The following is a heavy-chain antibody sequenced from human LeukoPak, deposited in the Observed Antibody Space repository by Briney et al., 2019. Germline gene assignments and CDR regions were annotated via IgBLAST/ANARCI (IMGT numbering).Heavy chain of an antibody. CDR1: GFTFNNYG. V-gene: IGHV3-30*02. D-gene: IGHD3-10*01. J-gene: IGHJ6*03. CDR3: AKDSAFYYIDV. CDR2: IRYNGNNQ. Sequence: GGSLRLSCSASGFTFNNYGMHWVRQAPGKGLEWVAFIRYNGNNQYYADSVKGRFTISRDNSKNTLYLQMNSLKGDDTAVYYCAKDSAFYYIDVWGKGTTVIISS.